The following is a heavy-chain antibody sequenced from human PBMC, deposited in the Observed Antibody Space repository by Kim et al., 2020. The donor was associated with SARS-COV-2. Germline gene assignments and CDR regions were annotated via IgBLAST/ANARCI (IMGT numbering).Heavy chain of an antibody. CDR3: ARQIVFYQN. J-gene: IGHJ4*02. CDR2: IYYSGST. D-gene: IGHD1-26*01. Sequence: SETLSLTCTVSGGSISSSSYYWGWIRQPPGKGLEWIGSIYYSGSTYYNPSLKSRVTISVDTSKNQFSLKLSAVTAADTAVYYCARQIVFYQNWGQGTLVT. CDR1: GGSISSSSYY. V-gene: IGHV4-39*01.